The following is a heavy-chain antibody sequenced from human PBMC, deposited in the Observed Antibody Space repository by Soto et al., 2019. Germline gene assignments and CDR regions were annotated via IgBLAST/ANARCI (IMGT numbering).Heavy chain of an antibody. Sequence: PGGSLRLSCAASGFTFSSYWMHWVRQAPGKGLVWVSRINSDGSSTSYADSVKGRFTISRDNAKNTLYLQMNSLRAEDTAVYYCALVYYYDSSGYFLLPDYWGQGTLXTVSS. J-gene: IGHJ4*02. CDR2: INSDGSST. CDR1: GFTFSSYW. D-gene: IGHD3-22*01. V-gene: IGHV3-74*01. CDR3: ALVYYYDSSGYFLLPDY.